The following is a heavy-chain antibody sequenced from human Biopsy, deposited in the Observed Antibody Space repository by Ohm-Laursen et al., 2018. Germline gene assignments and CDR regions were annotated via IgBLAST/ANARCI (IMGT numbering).Heavy chain of an antibody. CDR3: ARLSTLFGVADFTDD. D-gene: IGHD3-3*01. CDR2: ISNSGTT. Sequence: TLSLTCSLSDASVRSHFLTWIRQPPGKGLQWIGSISNSGTTKSSPSLKSRVNISLHTSKNQLSLKLTSVTAADTAVYYCARLSTLFGVADFTDDWGQGTLVTVSS. CDR1: DASVRSHF. V-gene: IGHV4-59*08. J-gene: IGHJ4*02.